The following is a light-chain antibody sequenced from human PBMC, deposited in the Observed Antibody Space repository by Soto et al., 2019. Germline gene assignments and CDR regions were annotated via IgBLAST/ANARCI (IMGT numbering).Light chain of an antibody. CDR2: AAS. CDR1: QGISSY. CDR3: QKYNSAPWT. Sequence: AIRMTQSPSSFSASTGDRFTITCRASQGISSYLAWYQQKPGKAPKLLIYAASSLQSGVPSRFSGSGSGTDFTLTISSLQPEDVATYYCQKYNSAPWTFGQGTKVDI. J-gene: IGKJ1*01. V-gene: IGKV1-8*01.